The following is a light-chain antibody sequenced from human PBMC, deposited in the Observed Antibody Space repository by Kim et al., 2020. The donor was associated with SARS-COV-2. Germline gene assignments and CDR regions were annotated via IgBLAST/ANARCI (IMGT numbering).Light chain of an antibody. CDR2: DAS. J-gene: IGKJ5*01. CDR3: QHYHNLPPT. CDR1: QDISTS. V-gene: IGKV1-33*01. Sequence: VSVGDRVNITCQASQDISTSLNWYQHKPGKAPKVLISDASNLERGVPSRFSGGGSGTDFTFTISSLQPEDIATYYCQHYHNLPPTFGQGTRLEIK.